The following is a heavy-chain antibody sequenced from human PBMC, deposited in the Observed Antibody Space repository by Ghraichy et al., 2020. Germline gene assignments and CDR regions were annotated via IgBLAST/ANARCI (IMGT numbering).Heavy chain of an antibody. CDR2: VYSGST. CDR1: GDAISNENYY. D-gene: IGHD6-13*01. J-gene: IGHJ4*02. Sequence: GSLRLSCTVSGDAISNENYYGGWIRQPPGKGLEWIGSVYSGSTNYNPSLKSRVTISVDTSKNQFSLKVTSVTAADTALYYCASDRGSTNWYFYWGQGTLVTVSS. V-gene: IGHV4-39*01. CDR3: ASDRGSTNWYFY.